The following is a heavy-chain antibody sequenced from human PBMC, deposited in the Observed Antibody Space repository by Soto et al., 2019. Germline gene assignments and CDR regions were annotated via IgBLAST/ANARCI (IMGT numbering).Heavy chain of an antibody. J-gene: IGHJ4*02. CDR2: ISGSGGST. CDR3: ANVPSYGDYDPYDY. D-gene: IGHD4-17*01. V-gene: IGHV3-23*01. Sequence: GGSLRLSCTASGVTFSSYAMSWVRPVPGKGLEWVSAISGSGGSTYYADSVKGRFTISRDNSKNTLYLQMNSLRAEDTAVYYCANVPSYGDYDPYDYWGQGTLVAVS. CDR1: GVTFSSYA.